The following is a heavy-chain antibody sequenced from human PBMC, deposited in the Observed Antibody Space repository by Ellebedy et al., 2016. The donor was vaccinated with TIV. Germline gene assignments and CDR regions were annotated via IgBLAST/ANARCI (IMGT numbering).Heavy chain of an antibody. J-gene: IGHJ4*02. CDR3: ARDPPGADDY. D-gene: IGHD3-10*01. V-gene: IGHV1-69*13. CDR2: IIPIFGTA. CDR1: RGTFSSYA. Sequence: SVKVSXKASRGTFSSYAISWVRQAPGQGLEWMGGIIPIFGTANYAQKFQGRVTITADESTSTAYMELSSLRSEDTAVYYCARDPPGADDYWGQGTLVTVSS.